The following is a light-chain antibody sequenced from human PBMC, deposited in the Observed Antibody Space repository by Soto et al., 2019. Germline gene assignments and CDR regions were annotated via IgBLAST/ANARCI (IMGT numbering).Light chain of an antibody. V-gene: IGKV1-8*01. J-gene: IGKJ1*01. Sequence: AIRMTQSPSSFSASTGDRVTITCRASQGISSYLAWYQQKPGKAPKLLIYAASTLQSGVPSRFSSSGSGTDFNLTIRCLQSEDLATYYCQQYYSYPHTFGQGTKVEIK. CDR2: AAS. CDR3: QQYYSYPHT. CDR1: QGISSY.